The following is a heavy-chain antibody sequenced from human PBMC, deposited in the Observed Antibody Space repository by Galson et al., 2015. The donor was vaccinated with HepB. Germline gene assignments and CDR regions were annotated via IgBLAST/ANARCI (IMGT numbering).Heavy chain of an antibody. D-gene: IGHD3-9*01. V-gene: IGHV1-18*04. J-gene: IGHJ6*02. Sequence: SVKVSCKASGYTFTSYGISWVRQAPGQGLEWMGWISAYNGNTNYAQKLQGRVTMTTDTSTSTAYMELRSLRSDDTAVYYCARDRRYFDWLPCMDVWGQGTTVTVSS. CDR3: ARDRRYFDWLPCMDV. CDR2: ISAYNGNT. CDR1: GYTFTSYG.